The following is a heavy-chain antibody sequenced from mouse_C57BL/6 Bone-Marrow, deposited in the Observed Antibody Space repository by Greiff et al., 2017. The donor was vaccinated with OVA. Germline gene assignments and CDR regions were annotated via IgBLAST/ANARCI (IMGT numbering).Heavy chain of an antibody. CDR1: GYTFTSYG. CDR3: ARSGSNYPYYYAMDY. V-gene: IGHV1-81*01. D-gene: IGHD2-5*01. CDR2: IYPRSGNT. Sequence: VQLQQSGAELARPGASVKLSCKASGYTFTSYGISWVKQRTGQGLEWIGEIYPRSGNTYYNEKFKGKATLTADKSSSTAYMKLRSLTSEDSAVYFCARSGSNYPYYYAMDYWGQGTSVTVSS. J-gene: IGHJ4*01.